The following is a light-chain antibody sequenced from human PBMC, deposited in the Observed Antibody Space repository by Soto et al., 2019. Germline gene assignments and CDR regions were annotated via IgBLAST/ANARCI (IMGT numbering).Light chain of an antibody. CDR1: QGIRNE. CDR3: LQDYNYPRT. CDR2: AAS. V-gene: IGKV1-6*01. J-gene: IGKJ1*01. Sequence: AIQMTQSPSSLSASVGDRVTITCRASQGIRNELGWYQQKPGKAPNLLIYAASNLESGVPSRFSGSGSGTDFTLTISSLQPEDFATYYCLQDYNYPRTFGQGTKVEIK.